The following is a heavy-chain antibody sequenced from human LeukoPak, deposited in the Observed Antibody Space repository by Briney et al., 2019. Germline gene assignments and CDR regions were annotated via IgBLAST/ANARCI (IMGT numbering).Heavy chain of an antibody. CDR1: GFTFSSYG. J-gene: IGHJ4*02. Sequence: GGSLRLSCAASGFTFSSYGMHWVRQAPGKGLEWVAVIWNDGSNKYYADSVKGRFTISRDNSKNTLYLQMNSLRAEDTAVYYCARAPYYDYVWGSYRTTPFDYWGQGTLVTVSS. D-gene: IGHD3-16*02. CDR3: ARAPYYDYVWGSYRTTPFDY. V-gene: IGHV3-33*01. CDR2: IWNDGSNK.